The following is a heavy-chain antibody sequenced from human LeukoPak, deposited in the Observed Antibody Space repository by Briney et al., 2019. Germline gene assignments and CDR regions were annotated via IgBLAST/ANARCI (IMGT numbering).Heavy chain of an antibody. Sequence: GGSLRLSCAASGFTFSSYGMHWVRQAPGKGLEWEAIIWYDGSNKYYADSVKGRFTISRDNSKNTLYLQMNSLRAEDTAVYYCARDRNDYYGDYEGWFDPWGQGTLVTVSS. J-gene: IGHJ5*02. V-gene: IGHV3-33*01. CDR1: GFTFSSYG. CDR2: IWYDGSNK. D-gene: IGHD4-17*01. CDR3: ARDRNDYYGDYEGWFDP.